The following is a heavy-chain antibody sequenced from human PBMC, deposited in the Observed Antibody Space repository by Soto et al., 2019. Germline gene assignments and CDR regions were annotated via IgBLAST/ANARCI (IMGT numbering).Heavy chain of an antibody. J-gene: IGHJ4*02. CDR1: GFTFSSYA. Sequence: VGSLRLSCAASGFTFSSYAMSWVRQAPGKGLEWVSAISASGGSTYYAGTVNGRFTISRDKSKNTLYLQMNGLRAEDTAVYYCAKDPDGCGTGSCYRSYFDSWGQGSLVTVSS. CDR3: AKDPDGCGTGSCYRSYFDS. V-gene: IGHV3-23*01. D-gene: IGHD2-15*01. CDR2: ISASGGST.